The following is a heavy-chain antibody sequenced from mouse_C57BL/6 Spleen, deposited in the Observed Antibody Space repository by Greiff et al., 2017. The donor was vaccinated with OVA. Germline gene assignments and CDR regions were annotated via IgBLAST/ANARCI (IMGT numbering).Heavy chain of an antibody. CDR2: ISSGSSTI. CDR3: ARVYLDY. Sequence: EVQVVESGGGLVKPGGSLKLSCAASGFTFSDYGMHWVRQAPEKGLEWVAYISSGSSTIYYADTVKGRFTISRDNAKNTLFLHMTSLRSEDTAMYYCARVYLDYWGQGTTLTVSS. V-gene: IGHV5-17*01. CDR1: GFTFSDYG. J-gene: IGHJ2*01.